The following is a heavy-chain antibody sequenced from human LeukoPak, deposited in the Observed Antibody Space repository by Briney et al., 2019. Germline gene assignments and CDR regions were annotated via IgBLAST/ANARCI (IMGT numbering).Heavy chain of an antibody. CDR1: GYTFTGYY. J-gene: IGHJ5*02. V-gene: IGHV1-2*02. D-gene: IGHD6-13*01. CDR3: ARETPGIAAAGWFDP. Sequence: ASVKVSCKASGYTFTGYYMHWVRQAPGQGLEWMGWINPNSGGTNYAQKFQGRVTMTRDTSISTAYMELSRLRSDDTAVYYCARETPGIAAAGWFDPWGQGTLSPSPQ. CDR2: INPNSGGT.